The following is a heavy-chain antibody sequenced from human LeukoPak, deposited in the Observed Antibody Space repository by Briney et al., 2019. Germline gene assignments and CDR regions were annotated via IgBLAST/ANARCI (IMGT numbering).Heavy chain of an antibody. CDR2: INPNNGDT. CDR1: GYPFTVYY. Sequence: ASVKVSCRASGYPFTVYYIHWVRQTHGQGLEWMGWINPNNGDTNYAQKFQGRVTMTRDTSISTVYMELSSLTPDDTAVYYCARDSIAAPHCYDYWGQGTLVPVSS. D-gene: IGHD6-13*01. V-gene: IGHV1-2*02. CDR3: ARDSIAAPHCYDY. J-gene: IGHJ4*02.